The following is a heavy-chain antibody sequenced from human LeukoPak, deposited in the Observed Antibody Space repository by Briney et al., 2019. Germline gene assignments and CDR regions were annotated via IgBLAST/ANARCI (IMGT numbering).Heavy chain of an antibody. CDR2: IYYRGST. CDR1: GGSISSSSYY. D-gene: IGHD6-19*01. J-gene: IGHJ1*01. CDR3: ATNGWYCLDH. V-gene: IGHV4-39*07. Sequence: SETLSLTCTISGGSISSSSYYWGWIRQPPGKGLEWIGSIYYRGSTYYNPSLKSRVTISVDRSKNQFSLKLSSVTAADTAVYYCATNGWYCLDHWGQGALVTVSS.